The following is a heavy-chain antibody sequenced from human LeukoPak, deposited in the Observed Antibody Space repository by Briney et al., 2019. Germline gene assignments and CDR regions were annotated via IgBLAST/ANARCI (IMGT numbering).Heavy chain of an antibody. J-gene: IGHJ6*02. CDR3: ARIVVVVAATRDFHGMDV. V-gene: IGHV4-30-4*01. Sequence: SETLSLTCTVSGGSISSGDYYWSWIRQPPGKGLEWIGYIYYSGSTYYNPSLKSRVTISVDTSKNQFSLELSSVTAADTAVYYCARIVVVVAATRDFHGMDVWGQGTTVTVSS. CDR1: GGSISSGDYY. CDR2: IYYSGST. D-gene: IGHD2-15*01.